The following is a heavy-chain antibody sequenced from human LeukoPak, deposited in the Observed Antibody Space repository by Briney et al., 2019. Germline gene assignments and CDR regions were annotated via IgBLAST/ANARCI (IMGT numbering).Heavy chain of an antibody. J-gene: IGHJ4*02. V-gene: IGHV4-31*03. CDR2: IYYSGST. Sequence: SETLSLTCTVSGGSISSGGYYWSWIRQHPGKGLEWIGYIYYSGSTYYNPSLKSRVTISVDTSKNQFSLKLSSVTAADTAVYYCARKGEYSSSSDYWGQGTLVTVSS. D-gene: IGHD6-6*01. CDR3: ARKGEYSSSSDY. CDR1: GGSISSGGYY.